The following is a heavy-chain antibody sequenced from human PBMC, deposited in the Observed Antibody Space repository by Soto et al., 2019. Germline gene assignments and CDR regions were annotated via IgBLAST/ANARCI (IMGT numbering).Heavy chain of an antibody. D-gene: IGHD1-1*01. CDR3: AHRPPEYNTSWVAFDI. Sequence: SGTTLVNPTQTLTLTCTVSGFSLSTNDVGVGWIRQPPGKALEWLALINWNGDKHYSPSLKSRLTITKDTSKNQVVLTMTNVDPVDTATYYCAHRPPEYNTSWVAFDIWGQGTMVPV. CDR2: INWNGDK. V-gene: IGHV2-5*01. J-gene: IGHJ3*02. CDR1: GFSLSTNDVG.